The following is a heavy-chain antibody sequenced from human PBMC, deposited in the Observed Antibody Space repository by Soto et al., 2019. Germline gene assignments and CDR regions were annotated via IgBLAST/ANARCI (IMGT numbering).Heavy chain of an antibody. CDR2: LYWDDDD. Sequence: QITLKESGPTLVKPTETLTLTCTFSGVSLSTSGVGVGWVRQPPGKALEWLAFLYWDDDDRYSPSLRSRLTITKDTSKNQVVLTMTNMDPVDTATYYRTHTYYRDRFGYWGQGTLVTVSS. J-gene: IGHJ4*02. D-gene: IGHD4-17*01. CDR3: THTYYRDRFGY. CDR1: GVSLSTSGVG. V-gene: IGHV2-5*02.